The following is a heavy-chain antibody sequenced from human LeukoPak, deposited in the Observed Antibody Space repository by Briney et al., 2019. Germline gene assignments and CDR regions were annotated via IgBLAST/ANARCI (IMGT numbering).Heavy chain of an antibody. CDR3: ARDYLRFGELYYFDY. Sequence: PGGSLRLSCAASGFTFSSYSMNWVRQAPGKGLEWVSSISSSSSYIYYADSVKGRFTISRDNAKSSLYLQMNSLRAEDTAVYYCARDYLRFGELYYFDYWGQGTLVTVSS. D-gene: IGHD3-10*01. V-gene: IGHV3-21*01. CDR2: ISSSSSYI. CDR1: GFTFSSYS. J-gene: IGHJ4*02.